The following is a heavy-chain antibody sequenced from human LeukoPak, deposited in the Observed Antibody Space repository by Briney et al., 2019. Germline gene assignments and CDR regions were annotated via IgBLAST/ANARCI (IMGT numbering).Heavy chain of an antibody. Sequence: PSETLSLTCTVSGGSISSSTYYWGWIRQPPGKGLEWIGSIYYSGSTYYNPSLKSRVTISVDTSKNQFSPKLNSVTAADTAVYYCATPYSGGYHGLDIWGQGTMVTVSS. CDR1: GGSISSSTYY. CDR2: IYYSGST. CDR3: ATPYSGGYHGLDI. V-gene: IGHV4-39*01. J-gene: IGHJ3*02. D-gene: IGHD1-26*01.